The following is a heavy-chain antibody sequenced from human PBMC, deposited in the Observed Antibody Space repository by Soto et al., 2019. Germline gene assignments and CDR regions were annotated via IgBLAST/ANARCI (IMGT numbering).Heavy chain of an antibody. D-gene: IGHD2-2*01. V-gene: IGHV3-74*01. CDR3: ARFRWKYQLLLPYYGMDV. CDR2: INSDGSST. J-gene: IGHJ6*02. Sequence: GGSLRLSCAASGFTFSSYWMHWVRQAPGKGLVWVSRINSDGSSTSYADSVKGRFTISRDNAKNTLYLQMNSLRAEDTAVYYCARFRWKYQLLLPYYGMDVWGQGTTVTVS. CDR1: GFTFSSYW.